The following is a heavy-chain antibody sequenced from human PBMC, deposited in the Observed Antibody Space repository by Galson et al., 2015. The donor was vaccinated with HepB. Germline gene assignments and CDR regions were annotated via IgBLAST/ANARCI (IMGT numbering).Heavy chain of an antibody. D-gene: IGHD4-17*01. CDR3: VRVADSDYGDHSHFDS. V-gene: IGHV3-11*06. J-gene: IGHJ4*02. CDR1: GFTFSDYY. CDR2: ISSNTIYT. Sequence: SLRLSCAASGFTFSDYYMTWIRQAPGKGLEWLAYISSNTIYTNYADSVKGRFTISRDYIKNSMYLQMNSLRAEDTAVYYCVRVADSDYGDHSHFDSWGPGTLVTVSS.